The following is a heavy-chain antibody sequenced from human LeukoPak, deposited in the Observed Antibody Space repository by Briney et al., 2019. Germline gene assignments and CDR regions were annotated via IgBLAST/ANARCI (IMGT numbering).Heavy chain of an antibody. J-gene: IGHJ4*02. CDR1: GFTFSSYG. D-gene: IGHD4-11*01. V-gene: IGHV3-30*02. CDR2: IRYDGSNK. CDR3: AKVGLTVTTILDYFDY. Sequence: GGSLRLSCAASGFTFSSYGMHWVRQAPGKGLEWVAFIRYDGSNKYYADSVKGRFTISRDNSKNTLYLQMNSLRAEDTAVYYCAKVGLTVTTILDYFDYWGQGTLVTVSS.